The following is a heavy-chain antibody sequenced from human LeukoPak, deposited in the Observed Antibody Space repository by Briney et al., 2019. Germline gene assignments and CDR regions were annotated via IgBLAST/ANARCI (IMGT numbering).Heavy chain of an antibody. CDR3: ARDYYGSGSYRRNWYFDL. D-gene: IGHD3-10*01. Sequence: GGSLRLSCAASGFTFSSYAMSWIRQAPGKGLEWVSYISSSSSYTNYADSVKGRFTISRDNAKNSLYLQVNSLRAEDTAVYYCARDYYGSGSYRRNWYFDLWGRGTLVTVSS. J-gene: IGHJ2*01. CDR2: ISSSSSYT. CDR1: GFTFSSYA. V-gene: IGHV3-11*06.